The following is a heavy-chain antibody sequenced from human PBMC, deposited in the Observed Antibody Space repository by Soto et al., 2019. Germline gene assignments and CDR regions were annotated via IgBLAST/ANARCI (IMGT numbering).Heavy chain of an antibody. J-gene: IGHJ4*02. Sequence: QVQLQESGPGLVKPSQTLSLTCTVSGDSIASGDKYWSWIRQHPGKGLEWIGYIYYSGRTYHSPSHKSRVTISVDTSKNQFSLKLSSVTAADTAVYYCARGRASSGDGGNSDFDYWGQGILVTVSS. CDR2: IYYSGRT. CDR1: GDSIASGDKY. V-gene: IGHV4-31*03. D-gene: IGHD2-21*01. CDR3: ARGRASSGDGGNSDFDY.